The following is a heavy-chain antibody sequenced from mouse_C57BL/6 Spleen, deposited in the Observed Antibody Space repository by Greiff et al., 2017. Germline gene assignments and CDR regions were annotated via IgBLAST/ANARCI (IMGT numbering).Heavy chain of an antibody. V-gene: IGHV1-15*01. D-gene: IGHD3-1*01. J-gene: IGHJ2*01. Sequence: QVQLQQPGAELVRPGASVTLSCKASGYTFTDYEMHWVKQTPVHGLEWIGAIDPETGGTAYNQKFQGKAILTADKSSSTAYMELRSLTSEDSAVYYCTRSSYYFDYWGQGTTLTVSS. CDR2: IDPETGGT. CDR1: GYTFTDYE. CDR3: TRSSYYFDY.